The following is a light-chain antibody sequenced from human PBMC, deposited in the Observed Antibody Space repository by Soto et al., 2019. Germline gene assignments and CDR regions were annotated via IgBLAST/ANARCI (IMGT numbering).Light chain of an antibody. Sequence: EIVFTQSPATLSLSPGERATLSCWASQSVSSYLAWYQHKPGQAPRLLIYDASNRATGIPARFSGSGSGTDFTLTISSLEPEDFAVYYCQQRGNWPPTFGQGTRLEIK. V-gene: IGKV3-11*01. CDR2: DAS. J-gene: IGKJ5*01. CDR1: QSVSSY. CDR3: QQRGNWPPT.